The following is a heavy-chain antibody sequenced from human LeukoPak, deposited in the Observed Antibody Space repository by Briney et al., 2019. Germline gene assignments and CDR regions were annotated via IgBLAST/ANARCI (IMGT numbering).Heavy chain of an antibody. D-gene: IGHD4-17*01. V-gene: IGHV4-61*01. CDR1: GDSVSSGSYD. CDR3: AREGLYGDYVWSLDY. Sequence: PSETLSLTCTVSGDSVSSGSYDWSWLRQPPGKGLEWIGYIYYSGSTNYNPSLKSRVTISVDASKNQFSLKLSSVTAADTAVYYCAREGLYGDYVWSLDYWGQGTLVTASS. CDR2: IYYSGST. J-gene: IGHJ4*02.